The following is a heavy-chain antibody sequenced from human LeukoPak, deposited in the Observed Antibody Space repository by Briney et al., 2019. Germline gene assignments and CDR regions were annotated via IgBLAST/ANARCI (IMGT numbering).Heavy chain of an antibody. CDR3: ARDPYSGSYGAFDI. J-gene: IGHJ3*02. CDR2: IKQDGSER. D-gene: IGHD1-26*01. V-gene: IGHV3-7*01. Sequence: PGGSLRLSCAASGFTFSNYWMSWVRQAPGKGLEWVANIKQDGSERYYVDSVKGRFTISRDNAKNSLYLQMNSLRAEDTAVYYCARDPYSGSYGAFDIWGQGTMVTVSS. CDR1: GFTFSNYW.